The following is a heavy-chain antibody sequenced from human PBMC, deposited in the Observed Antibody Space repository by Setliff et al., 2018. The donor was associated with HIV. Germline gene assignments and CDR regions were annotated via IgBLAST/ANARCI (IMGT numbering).Heavy chain of an antibody. Sequence: GASVKVSCKASGYTFTSCFMHWVRQAPGQGLEYMGIINPSDGTTDYTQKFQGRVTMTRDTSTSTVYMELSSLRSEDTAVYYCARGGVVVVTAYLDGAFDIWGQGTMVTVSS. D-gene: IGHD2-21*02. CDR2: INPSDGTT. J-gene: IGHJ3*02. V-gene: IGHV1-46*01. CDR1: GYTFTSCF. CDR3: ARGGVVVVTAYLDGAFDI.